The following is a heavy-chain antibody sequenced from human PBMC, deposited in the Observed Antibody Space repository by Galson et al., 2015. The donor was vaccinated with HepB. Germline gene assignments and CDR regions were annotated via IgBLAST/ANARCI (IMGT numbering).Heavy chain of an antibody. Sequence: SVKVSCKASGYTFTSYGISWVRQAPGQGLEWMGWISAYNGNTNYAQKLQGRVTMTTDTSTSTAYMELRSLRSDDTAAYYCARVRGNTVTTLLSVVWSWFDPWGQGTLVTVSS. CDR1: GYTFTSYG. CDR2: ISAYNGNT. CDR3: ARVRGNTVTTLLSVVWSWFDP. D-gene: IGHD4-17*01. V-gene: IGHV1-18*04. J-gene: IGHJ5*02.